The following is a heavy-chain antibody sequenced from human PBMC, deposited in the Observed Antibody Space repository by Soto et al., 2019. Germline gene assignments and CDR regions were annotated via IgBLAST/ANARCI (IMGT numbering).Heavy chain of an antibody. CDR3: SIGSWSAETFDV. CDR1: GGTFSTYT. J-gene: IGHJ3*01. V-gene: IGHV1-69*02. D-gene: IGHD2-2*01. Sequence: QVHLEQSGAEVKKPGSSVKVSCKAAGGTFSTYTLIWVRQAPGQGLEWMGRIIPMLTVTNSAQKFQGRVTLTADKYTSTAFMELPSLTSDDTAVYYCSIGSWSAETFDVWGQGTMVTVSS. CDR2: IIPMLTVT.